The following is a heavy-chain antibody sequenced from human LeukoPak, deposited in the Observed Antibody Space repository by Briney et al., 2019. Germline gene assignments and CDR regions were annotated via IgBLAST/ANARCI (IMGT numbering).Heavy chain of an antibody. V-gene: IGHV3-74*01. CDR3: ARHLNYYFDY. CDR1: GFTFSTYW. CDR2: ISSDGSIT. D-gene: IGHD3-10*01. J-gene: IGHJ4*02. Sequence: GGSLRLSCAASGFTFSTYWMHRVRQAPGKGLVWVSRISSDGSITSYADSVKGRFTISRDNAKNTLYLQMNSLRAEDTAVYYCARHLNYYFDYWGQGTLVTVSS.